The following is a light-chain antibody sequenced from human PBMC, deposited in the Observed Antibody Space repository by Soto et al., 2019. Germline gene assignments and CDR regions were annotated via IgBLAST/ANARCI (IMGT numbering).Light chain of an antibody. J-gene: IGLJ2*01. CDR1: NIGGKS. V-gene: IGLV3-21*02. Sequence: SYELTQSPSVSVAPGQTAKITCGGNNIGGKSVHWYQQKPGQAPVLVVYDDNDRPSGIPERFSGSNSGRTATLTLSRVEAGDEAVYYCQVWDTTNPVIFGGGTKVTVL. CDR3: QVWDTTNPVI. CDR2: DDN.